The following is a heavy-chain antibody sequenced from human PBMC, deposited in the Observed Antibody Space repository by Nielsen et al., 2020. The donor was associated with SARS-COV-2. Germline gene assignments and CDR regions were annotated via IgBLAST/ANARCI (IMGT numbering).Heavy chain of an antibody. V-gene: IGHV3-9*01. J-gene: IGHJ4*02. D-gene: IGHD3-10*01. CDR1: GFTFDDYA. CDR3: AKIGGSGSYYQDY. Sequence: SLKISCAASGFTFDDYAMHWVRQAPGKGLEWVSGISWNSGSIGYADSVKGRFTISRDNAKNSLYLQMNSLRDEDTAVYYCAKIGGSGSYYQDYWGQGTLVTVSS. CDR2: ISWNSGSI.